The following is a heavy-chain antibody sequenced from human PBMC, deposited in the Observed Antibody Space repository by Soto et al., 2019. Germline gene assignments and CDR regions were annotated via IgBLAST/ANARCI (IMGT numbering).Heavy chain of an antibody. CDR2: ISSNGGST. CDR3: VKGSVAVATPAHFDY. J-gene: IGHJ4*02. Sequence: TGGSLRLSCSASGFTFSSYAMHWVRQAPGKGLEYVSAISSNGGSTYYADSVKGRFTISRDNSKNTLYLQMSSLRAEDTAVYYCVKGSVAVATPAHFDYWGQGTLVTVSS. V-gene: IGHV3-64D*08. D-gene: IGHD6-19*01. CDR1: GFTFSSYA.